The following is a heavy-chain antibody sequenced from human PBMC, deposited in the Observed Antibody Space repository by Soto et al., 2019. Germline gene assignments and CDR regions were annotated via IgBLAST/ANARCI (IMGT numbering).Heavy chain of an antibody. V-gene: IGHV1-46*01. CDR1: GYTFSNYY. D-gene: IGHD6-13*01. CDR2: INPNGGST. J-gene: IGHJ6*03. Sequence: APVKVYFTASGYTFSNYYIDLVRQEHEQGLEWMGIINPNGGSTTYAQKFQGRVTMTRNTSISTAYMELSSLRSEDTAVYYCARVYHSSRWPDYYYYYMDGWGKGTTVTFS. CDR3: ARVYHSSRWPDYYYYYMDG.